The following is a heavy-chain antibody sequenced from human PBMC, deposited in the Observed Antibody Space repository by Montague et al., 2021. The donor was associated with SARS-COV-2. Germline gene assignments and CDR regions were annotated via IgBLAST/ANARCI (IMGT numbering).Heavy chain of an antibody. V-gene: IGHV4-39*07. Sequence: TRSLTCTVSGGSISSSNYYWGWIRQPPGRGLEWIGNMYYSGSTYYNPSLKSRVTISIDTSKNQFSLKLSSVTAADTAVYYCARDDIVLQGVTKGMDVWGQGTTVTVSS. D-gene: IGHD3-10*01. CDR2: MYYSGST. CDR1: GGSISSSNYY. J-gene: IGHJ6*02. CDR3: ARDDIVLQGVTKGMDV.